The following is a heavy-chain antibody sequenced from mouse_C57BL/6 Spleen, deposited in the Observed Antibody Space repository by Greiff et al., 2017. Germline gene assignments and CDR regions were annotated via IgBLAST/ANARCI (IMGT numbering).Heavy chain of an antibody. J-gene: IGHJ1*03. Sequence: VQLQQSGAELVKPGASVKLSCTASGFNITDYHMHWVKQRTEQGLEWIGRIDPEDGETKYAPKFQGKATITADTSSNTAYLQLSSLTSEDTSVYYCAITTEVATDWYFDVWGTGTTVTVSS. CDR2: IDPEDGET. CDR1: GFNITDYH. D-gene: IGHD1-1*01. V-gene: IGHV14-2*01. CDR3: AITTEVATDWYFDV.